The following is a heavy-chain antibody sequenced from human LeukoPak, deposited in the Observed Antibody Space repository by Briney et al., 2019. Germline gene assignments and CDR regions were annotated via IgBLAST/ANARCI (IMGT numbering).Heavy chain of an antibody. CDR3: ARDGDSYFDY. CDR2: INHSGST. V-gene: IGHV4-34*01. Sequence: SETLSLTCAVYGGSFSGYYWSWIRQPPGKWLEWIGEINHSGSTNYNPSLKSRVTISVDTSKNQFSLKLSSVTAADTAVYYCARDGDSYFDYWGQGTLVTVSS. J-gene: IGHJ4*02. CDR1: GGSFSGYY. D-gene: IGHD7-27*01.